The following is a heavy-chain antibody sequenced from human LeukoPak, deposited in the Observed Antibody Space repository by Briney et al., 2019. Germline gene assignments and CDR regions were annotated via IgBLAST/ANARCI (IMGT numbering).Heavy chain of an antibody. V-gene: IGHV1-69*01. CDR1: GGTFSSYA. D-gene: IGHD5-24*01. Sequence: SVQVSCKASGGTFSSYAISWVRQAPGQGLEWMGGIIPIFGTANYAQKFQGRVTITADESTSTAYLELSSLTSEDTAVYYCARVVLGRRWLQTSYYYGMDVWGQGTTVTVSS. J-gene: IGHJ6*02. CDR2: IIPIFGTA. CDR3: ARVVLGRRWLQTSYYYGMDV.